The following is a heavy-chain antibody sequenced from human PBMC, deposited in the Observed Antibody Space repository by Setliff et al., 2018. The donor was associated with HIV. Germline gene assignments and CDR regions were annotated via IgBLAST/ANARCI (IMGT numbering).Heavy chain of an antibody. D-gene: IGHD3-10*01. CDR1: GYTFSNYY. Sequence: GASVKVSCKASGYTFSNYYIHWVRQAPGQGLEWMGIINPSAVTSYGQKFQGRLTVTRDTSTTTVYMELGSLTSEDTAVYYRAVKPSETLYKRFGDLFEGEGRYYHYYYYMDVWGKGTTVTVSS. CDR2: INPSAVT. CDR3: AVKPSETLYKRFGDLFEGEGRYYHYYYYMDV. V-gene: IGHV1-46*01. J-gene: IGHJ6*03.